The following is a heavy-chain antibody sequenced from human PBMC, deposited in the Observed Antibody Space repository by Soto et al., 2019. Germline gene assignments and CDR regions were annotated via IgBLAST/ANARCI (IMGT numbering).Heavy chain of an antibody. J-gene: IGHJ4*02. V-gene: IGHV3-74*01. Sequence: VQLVESGGDLVQPGGSLRLSCAASGFTFSNYPMYWVRQTPGKGLVWVSRISSDGRSTIYADSVKGRFTISRDNARNTLYLQMNTLRAEDTAVYYCGRVGNGEGYYWGQGTLVTVSS. CDR1: GFTFSNYP. CDR3: GRVGNGEGYY. D-gene: IGHD2-8*01. CDR2: ISSDGRST.